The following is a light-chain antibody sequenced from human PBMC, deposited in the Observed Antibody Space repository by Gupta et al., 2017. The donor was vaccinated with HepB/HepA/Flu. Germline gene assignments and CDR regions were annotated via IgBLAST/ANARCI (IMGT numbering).Light chain of an antibody. J-gene: IGKJ5*01. V-gene: IGKV3-11*01. Sequence: EIVLTQSPATLSLSPGERATLSCRASETVRSYLVWYQQKPGQAPRLLIYDTSKRDTGISARFSGSGYEKDLTLTISSREQEDFAGYYCQQRDNWPPITFGQGTLLEI. CDR2: DTS. CDR1: ETVRSY. CDR3: QQRDNWPPIT.